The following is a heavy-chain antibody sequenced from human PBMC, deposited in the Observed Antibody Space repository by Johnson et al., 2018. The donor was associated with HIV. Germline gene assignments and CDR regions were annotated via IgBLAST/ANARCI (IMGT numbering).Heavy chain of an antibody. Sequence: QVQLVESGRGVVQPGAPLILSCAPSGFTSSSYGLHWARQAPATGLDCVPLIRYDGINKFYADPLKGRFTISRDNSKNTLYLQMNSLRVEDTAVYYCAREGLPHAFDIWGQGTMVTVSS. D-gene: IGHD5-12*01. CDR2: IRYDGINK. CDR3: AREGLPHAFDI. J-gene: IGHJ3*02. CDR1: GFTSSSYG. V-gene: IGHV3-30*02.